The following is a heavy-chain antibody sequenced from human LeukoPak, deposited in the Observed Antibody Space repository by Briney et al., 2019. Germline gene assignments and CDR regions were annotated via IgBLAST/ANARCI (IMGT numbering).Heavy chain of an antibody. V-gene: IGHV4-59*12. CDR3: ARAGYSSPTRYYYYYMDV. D-gene: IGHD6-13*01. Sequence: SETLSLTCTVSGGSISSYYWSWIRQPPGKGLEWIGYIYYSGSTNYNPSLKSRVTISVDTSKNQFSLKLSSVTAADTAVYYCARAGYSSPTRYYYYYMDVWGKGTTVTVSS. J-gene: IGHJ6*03. CDR1: GGSISSYY. CDR2: IYYSGST.